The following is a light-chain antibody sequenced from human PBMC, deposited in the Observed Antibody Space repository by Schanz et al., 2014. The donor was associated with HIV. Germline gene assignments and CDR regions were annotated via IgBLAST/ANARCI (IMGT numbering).Light chain of an antibody. CDR3: ATWDVSLNGPV. V-gene: IGLV1-44*01. J-gene: IGLJ2*01. CDR1: SSNIGSNT. CDR2: SDT. Sequence: QSVLTQPPSASGTPGQTVTISCSGSSSNIGSNTVHWYQQLPGTAPKLLFYSDTERPSGVPDRFSASKSATSASLGISGLQSEDEADYYCATWDVSLNGPVFGGGTKLTVL.